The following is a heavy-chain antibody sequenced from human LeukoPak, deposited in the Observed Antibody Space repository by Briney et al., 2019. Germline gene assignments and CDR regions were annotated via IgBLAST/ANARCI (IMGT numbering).Heavy chain of an antibody. CDR2: ISSSSSYI. D-gene: IGHD2-21*01. CDR3: ARSSHSEDWFDP. CDR1: GFTFDDYG. Sequence: PGGSLRLSCAASGFTFDDYGMSWVRQAPGKGLEWVSSISSSSSYIYYADSVKGRFTISRDNAKNSLYLQMNSLRAEDTAVYYCARSSHSEDWFDPWGQGTLVTVSS. J-gene: IGHJ5*02. V-gene: IGHV3-21*01.